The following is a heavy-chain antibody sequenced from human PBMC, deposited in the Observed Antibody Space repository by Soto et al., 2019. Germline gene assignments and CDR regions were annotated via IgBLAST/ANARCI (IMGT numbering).Heavy chain of an antibody. CDR1: GGSISSSSYY. CDR2: IYYSGST. CDR3: ARRVFLTEFDY. D-gene: IGHD3-9*01. Sequence: SETLSLTCTVSGGSISSSSYYWGWIRQPPGKGLEWIGSIYYSGSTYYNPSLKSRVTISVDTSKNQFSLKLSSVTAADTAVYYCARRVFLTEFDYWDQGTLVTVSS. J-gene: IGHJ4*02. V-gene: IGHV4-39*01.